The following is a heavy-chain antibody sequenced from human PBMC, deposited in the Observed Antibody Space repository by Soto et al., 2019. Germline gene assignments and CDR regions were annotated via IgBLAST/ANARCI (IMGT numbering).Heavy chain of an antibody. CDR3: ARDHRGGTEAFDI. V-gene: IGHV1-18*01. J-gene: IGHJ3*02. Sequence: QVQLVQSGAEVKKPGASVKVSCKASGYTFTSFGISWVRQAPGQGLEWMGWISAYNGNTNYAENLQGRVTMTADTSPSTAYMALRSMRSDDTAVYYCARDHRGGTEAFDIWGQGTMVTVSS. CDR2: ISAYNGNT. D-gene: IGHD2-15*01. CDR1: GYTFTSFG.